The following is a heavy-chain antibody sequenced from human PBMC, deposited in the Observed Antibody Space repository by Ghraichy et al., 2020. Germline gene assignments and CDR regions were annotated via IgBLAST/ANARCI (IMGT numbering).Heavy chain of an antibody. V-gene: IGHV4-39*01. D-gene: IGHD2-21*02. J-gene: IGHJ4*02. Sequence: SETLSLTCTVSGGSFSSPDSYWGWIRHPPGKGLEWIAHIYYSGTSYYNPALRSRVSISVDTSKKQFSMRLSSVTAADTATYYCARRFCDGGACYNGYYFDFWGQGTLVTVSS. CDR3: ARRFCDGGACYNGYYFDF. CDR2: IYYSGTS. CDR1: GGSFSSPDSY.